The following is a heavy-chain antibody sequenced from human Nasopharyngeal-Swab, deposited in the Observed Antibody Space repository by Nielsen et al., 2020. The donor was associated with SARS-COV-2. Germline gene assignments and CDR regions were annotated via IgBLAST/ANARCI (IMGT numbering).Heavy chain of an antibody. Sequence: SETLSLTCAVYGGSFSGYYWSWIRQPPGKGLEWIGEINHSGSTNYNPSLKSRVTISIDTSKNQFSLKLSSVTAADTAVYYCARTGGVLRFLEWLPNWFDPWGQGTLVTVSS. CDR2: INHSGST. CDR1: GGSFSGYY. D-gene: IGHD3-3*01. CDR3: ARTGGVLRFLEWLPNWFDP. V-gene: IGHV4-34*01. J-gene: IGHJ5*02.